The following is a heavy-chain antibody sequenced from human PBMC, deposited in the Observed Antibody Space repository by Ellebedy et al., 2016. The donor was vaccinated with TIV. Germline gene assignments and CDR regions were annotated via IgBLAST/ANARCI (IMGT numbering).Heavy chain of an antibody. D-gene: IGHD2-2*01. CDR3: ARDREVVVRTYYYNYYMDV. Sequence: SETLSLXXTVSGGSISYHYWNWLRQPPGKGLEWIGYLYYSGSTNFNPSLKNRVTISVDTSKKQFSLKLSSVTAADTAVYYCARDREVVVRTYYYNYYMDVWGKGTTVTVSS. CDR1: GGSISYHY. CDR2: LYYSGST. J-gene: IGHJ6*03. V-gene: IGHV4-59*11.